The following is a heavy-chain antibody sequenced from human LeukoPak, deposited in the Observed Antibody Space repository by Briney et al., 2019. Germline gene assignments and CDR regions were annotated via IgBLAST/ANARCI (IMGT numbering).Heavy chain of an antibody. V-gene: IGHV3-21*01. CDR1: GFTFSSYI. Sequence: AGSLRLSCAASGFTFSSYIMKWVRQAPGKGLEGVSSISSRSSYIFYADSVKGRFTISRDNAKKSLYLQMNSLRAEDTAVYYCASGVNYFDYWGQGTLVTVSS. CDR3: ASGVNYFDY. CDR2: ISSRSSYI. D-gene: IGHD3-3*01. J-gene: IGHJ4*02.